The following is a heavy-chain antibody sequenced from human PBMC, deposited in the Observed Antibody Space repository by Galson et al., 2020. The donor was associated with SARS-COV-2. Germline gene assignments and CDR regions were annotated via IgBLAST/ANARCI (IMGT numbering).Heavy chain of an antibody. Sequence: SETLSLTCTVSGYSISSGYYWGWIRQPPGKGLEWIGSIYHSGSTYYNPSLKSRVTISVDTSKNQFSLKLSSVTAADTAVYYCARDTSDSSGPLDAFDIWGQGTMVTVSS. CDR1: GYSISSGYY. CDR2: IYHSGST. J-gene: IGHJ3*02. CDR3: ARDTSDSSGPLDAFDI. D-gene: IGHD3-22*01. V-gene: IGHV4-38-2*02.